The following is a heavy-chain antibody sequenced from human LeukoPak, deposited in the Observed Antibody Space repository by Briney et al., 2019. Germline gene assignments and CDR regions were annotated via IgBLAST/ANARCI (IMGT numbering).Heavy chain of an antibody. CDR1: GYTFTSYG. V-gene: IGHV1-18*01. CDR3: ARDGVWGRTYYYDSSGYYPFDY. Sequence: ASVKVSCKASGYTFTSYGISWVRQAPGQGLEWMGWISAYNGNTNYAQKLQGRVTMTTDTSTSTAYMELRSLRSDDTAVNYCARDGVWGRTYYYDSSGYYPFDYWGQGTLVTVSS. D-gene: IGHD3-22*01. J-gene: IGHJ4*02. CDR2: ISAYNGNT.